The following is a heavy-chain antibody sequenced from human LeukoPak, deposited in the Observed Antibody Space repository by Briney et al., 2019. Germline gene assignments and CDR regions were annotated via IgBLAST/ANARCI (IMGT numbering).Heavy chain of an antibody. Sequence: GGSLRLSCAASGFTVNSYSMSWVRQAPGKGLEWVSSISSGSSYILYADSVKRRFTITRDNAKNTMYLQMNSMRAEDTAVYYCARQVGVDDAFDIWGQGTMVTISS. CDR2: ISSGSSYI. D-gene: IGHD1-26*01. J-gene: IGHJ3*02. CDR3: ARQVGVDDAFDI. CDR1: GFTVNSYS. V-gene: IGHV3-21*01.